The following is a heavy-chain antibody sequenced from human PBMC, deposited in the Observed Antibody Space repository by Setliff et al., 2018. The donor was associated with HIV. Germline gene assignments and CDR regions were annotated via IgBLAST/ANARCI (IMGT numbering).Heavy chain of an antibody. Sequence: LSLSCAASGFTFSNSWMTWVRQAPGKGLEWVANIKKDGSDKFYVDSVKGRFAISRDNARNSLSLQMNSLRAEDTAVYYCAKGRYSSGANYYYYYMDVWGKGTTVTVSS. CDR1: GFTFSNSW. J-gene: IGHJ6*03. V-gene: IGHV3-7*03. CDR3: AKGRYSSGANYYYYYMDV. CDR2: IKKDGSDK. D-gene: IGHD6-19*01.